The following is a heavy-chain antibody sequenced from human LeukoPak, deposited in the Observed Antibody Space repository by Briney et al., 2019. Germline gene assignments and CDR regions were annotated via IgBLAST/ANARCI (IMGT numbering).Heavy chain of an antibody. CDR2: IIPILGIA. CDR1: GGTFSSYA. V-gene: IGHV1-69*04. CDR3: ARDSGIAAAGSYYGMDV. J-gene: IGHJ6*02. D-gene: IGHD6-13*01. Sequence: SVKVSCKASGGTFSSYAISWVRQAPGQGLEWMGRIIPILGIANYAQKFQGRVTITADKSTSTAYMELSSLRSEDTAVYYYARDSGIAAAGSYYGMDVWGQGTTVTVSS.